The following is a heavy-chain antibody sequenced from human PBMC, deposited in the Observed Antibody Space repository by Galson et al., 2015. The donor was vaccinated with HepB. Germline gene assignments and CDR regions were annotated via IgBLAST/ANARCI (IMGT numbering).Heavy chain of an antibody. CDR1: GFTFSSYS. J-gene: IGHJ4*02. CDR2: ISSSSSTT. D-gene: IGHD6-13*01. CDR3: ARDLPQQLFRYYFDY. Sequence: SLRLSCAASGFTFSSYSMNWVRQAPGKGLEWVSYISSSSSTTYYADSVKGRFTISRDNAKNSLYLQMNSLRAEDTAVYYCARDLPQQLFRYYFDYWGQGTLVTVSS. V-gene: IGHV3-48*01.